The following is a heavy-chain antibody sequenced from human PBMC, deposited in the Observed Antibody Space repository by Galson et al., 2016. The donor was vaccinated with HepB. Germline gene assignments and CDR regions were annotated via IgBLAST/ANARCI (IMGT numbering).Heavy chain of an antibody. CDR2: ISGYNRNT. J-gene: IGHJ6*02. CDR3: ARDFVGEIVATLLRLKSHYGMDV. Sequence: SVKVSCKASGYTFATYGISWVRQRPGQGLEWMGWISGYNRNTNYERKVQGRITLTSDTSTGTAYMELRNLRSDDTAVYYCARDFVGEIVATLLRLKSHYGMDVWGQGTTVSVSS. D-gene: IGHD5-12*01. V-gene: IGHV1-18*01. CDR1: GYTFATYG.